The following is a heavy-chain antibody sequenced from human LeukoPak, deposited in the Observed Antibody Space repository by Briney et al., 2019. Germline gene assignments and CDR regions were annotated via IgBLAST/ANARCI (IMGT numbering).Heavy chain of an antibody. CDR3: ARQTGSGLFSLP. V-gene: IGHV4-39*01. D-gene: IGHD3-10*01. J-gene: IGHJ4*02. CDR2: IYYSGSP. CDR1: GGSISSSSYW. Sequence: SETLSLTCTVSGGSISSSSYWWGWIRQPPGKGLEWIGSIYYSGSPYYNPSLKSRVTISVDTSKNQFSLKLSSVTAADTAVYYCARQTGSGLFSLPGGQGTLVTVSS.